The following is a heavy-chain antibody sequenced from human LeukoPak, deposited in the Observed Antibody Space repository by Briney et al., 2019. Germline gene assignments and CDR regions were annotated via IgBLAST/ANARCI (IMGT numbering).Heavy chain of an antibody. J-gene: IGHJ4*02. D-gene: IGHD4-23*01. CDR1: GFTFSSYA. CDR3: ARDSGSNGGLDC. Sequence: PGGSLRLSCAASGFTFSSYAMTWVRQAPGKGLEWVSSISSSSTYIYYADSVKGRFTISRDNAKNTLFLQMNSLRAEDTAVYYCARDSGSNGGLDCWGQGTLVTVSS. CDR2: ISSSSTYI. V-gene: IGHV3-21*01.